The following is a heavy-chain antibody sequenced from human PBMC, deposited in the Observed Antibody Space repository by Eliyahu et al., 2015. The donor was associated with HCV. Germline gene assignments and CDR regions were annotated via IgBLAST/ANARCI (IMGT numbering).Heavy chain of an antibody. CDR3: ASGRVLLTGQIGY. Sequence: EVQLVESGGGLVQPGRSLRLSCAASGFTFDDYAXHWVRQAPGXGLEWVSGISWNSGSIGYADSVKGRFTISRDNAKNSLYLQMNSLRAEDTALYYCASGRVLLTGQIGYWGQGTLVTVSS. CDR2: ISWNSGSI. D-gene: IGHD3-10*01. V-gene: IGHV3-9*01. CDR1: GFTFDDYA. J-gene: IGHJ4*02.